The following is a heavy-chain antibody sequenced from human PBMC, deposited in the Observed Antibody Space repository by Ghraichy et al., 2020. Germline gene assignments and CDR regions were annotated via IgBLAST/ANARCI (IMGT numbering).Heavy chain of an antibody. CDR1: GFTFSSYG. V-gene: IGHV3-30*18. CDR3: AQGEVQDILTRLHH. J-gene: IGHJ1*01. Sequence: GGSLRLSCAVTGFTFSSYGMHWVRQARGKGLEWVAVISYDGRNKYYAESVKGRFTISRDNFKNTLDLQMNNLRVEDTAVYYCAQGEVQDILTRLHHWGQGTRVTVSS. D-gene: IGHD3-9*01. CDR2: ISYDGRNK.